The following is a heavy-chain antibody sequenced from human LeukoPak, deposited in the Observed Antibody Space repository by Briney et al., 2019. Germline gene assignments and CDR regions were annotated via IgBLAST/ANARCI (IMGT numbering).Heavy chain of an antibody. CDR1: GFSFSTYW. CDR2: IKSDGSST. CDR3: AGAGTGLALDI. V-gene: IGHV3-74*01. D-gene: IGHD2-8*02. Sequence: PGGSLRLSCAASGFSFSTYWMHWVRQAPGKGLVWVSRIKSDGSSTAYADSVKGRFTISRDNAENTLCLQMNSLRAEDTAVYYCAGAGTGLALDIWGQGTMVTVSS. J-gene: IGHJ3*02.